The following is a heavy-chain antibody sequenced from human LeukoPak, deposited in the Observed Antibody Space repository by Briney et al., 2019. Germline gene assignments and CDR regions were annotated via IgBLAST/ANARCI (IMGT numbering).Heavy chain of an antibody. CDR1: GGSISSYY. CDR2: IYYSGST. V-gene: IGHV4-59*12. CDR3: ARGIGIAAAGSEWFDP. Sequence: SETLSLTCTVSGGSISSYYWSWIRQPPGKGLEWIGYIYYSGSTNYNPSLKSRVTISVDTSKNQFSLKLSSVTAADTAVYYCARGIGIAAAGSEWFDPWGQGTLVTVSS. D-gene: IGHD6-13*01. J-gene: IGHJ5*02.